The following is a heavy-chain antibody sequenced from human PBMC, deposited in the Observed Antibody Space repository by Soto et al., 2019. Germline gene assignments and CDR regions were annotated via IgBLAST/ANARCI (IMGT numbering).Heavy chain of an antibody. V-gene: IGHV4-4*02. CDR1: GGSLSSGNW. J-gene: IGHJ4*02. CDR2: IYDSGGT. Sequence: QVQLQESGPGLVKPSGTLSLTCAVSGGSLSSGNWWSWVRQPPGKGLEWIGQIYDSGGTSYNPSLKSRVTISVDKSKNQLSLNLSSMAAADMAVYYCARHGGKFFDYWGQGTLVTVSS. CDR3: ARHGGKFFDY.